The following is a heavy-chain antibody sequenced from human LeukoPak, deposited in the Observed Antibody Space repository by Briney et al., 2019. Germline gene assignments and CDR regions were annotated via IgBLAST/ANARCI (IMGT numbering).Heavy chain of an antibody. D-gene: IGHD6-25*01. CDR1: GGSISSYY. V-gene: IGHV4-59*01. Sequence: PSETLSLTCTVSGGSISSYYWSWIRQPPGKGLEWIGYIYYSGSTNYNPSLKSRVTISVDTSKNQFSLKLSSVTAADTAVYYCARGDSSGGYNWVDPWGQGTLVTVSS. J-gene: IGHJ5*02. CDR3: ARGDSSGGYNWVDP. CDR2: IYYSGST.